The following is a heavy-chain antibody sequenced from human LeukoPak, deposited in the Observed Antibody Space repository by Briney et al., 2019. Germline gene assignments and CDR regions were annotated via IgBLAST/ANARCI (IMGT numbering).Heavy chain of an antibody. CDR1: GFTFSDYW. J-gene: IGHJ4*02. CDR3: VRDYENLTGSKTRFHY. D-gene: IGHD3-9*01. Sequence: RGSLRLSCAASGFTFSDYWMSWVRQAPGKGLEWVANIKEDGSEKYYVDSVKGRFTISRDNAKNSLFLQMTSLRAEDTAVYYCVRDYENLTGSKTRFHYWGQGTLVTVSS. CDR2: IKEDGSEK. V-gene: IGHV3-7*01.